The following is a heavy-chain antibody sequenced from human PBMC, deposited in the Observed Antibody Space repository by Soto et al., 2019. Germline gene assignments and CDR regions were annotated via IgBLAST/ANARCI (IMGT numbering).Heavy chain of an antibody. D-gene: IGHD5-12*01. CDR2: INSDGSTT. Sequence: EVQLLESGGGLIQPGGSLRLSCAASGFTFSTHWMHWVRQAPGKGLVWVSRINSDGSTTNYVDSVKGRFTISRDNAKNTVYLQMNSLRADDTAVYYCARVPPGGYDWVWGQGALVTVSS. J-gene: IGHJ4*02. CDR3: ARVPPGGYDWV. CDR1: GFTFSTHW. V-gene: IGHV3-74*01.